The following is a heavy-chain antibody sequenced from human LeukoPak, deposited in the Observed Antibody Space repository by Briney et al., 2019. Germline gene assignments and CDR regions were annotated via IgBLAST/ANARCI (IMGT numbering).Heavy chain of an antibody. D-gene: IGHD6-19*01. Sequence: PGGSLRLSCATSGFTFSTYWMTWVRQAPGKGLEWVANIKGSGGQINYVDSVKGRFTTSRDNAKNSLYLQMNSLRAGDTAVYYCVRDQSPGQKNIGGYDAFDIWGQGTMVTVSS. CDR3: VRDQSPGQKNIGGYDAFDI. CDR2: IKGSGGQI. V-gene: IGHV3-7*01. J-gene: IGHJ3*02. CDR1: GFTFSTYW.